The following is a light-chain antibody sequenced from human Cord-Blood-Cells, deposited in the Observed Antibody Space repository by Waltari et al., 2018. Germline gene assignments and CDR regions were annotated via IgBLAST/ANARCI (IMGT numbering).Light chain of an antibody. CDR2: DVI. Sequence: QSALTQPASVSGSPGQSITISCTGTSSDVVGYNYVSWYQPHPGKAPKLMIYDVIKRPSGVSNRFSGSKSGNTASLTISGLQAEDEADYYCSSYTSSSTFVCGTGTKVTVL. CDR1: SSDVVGYNY. CDR3: SSYTSSSTFV. V-gene: IGLV2-14*03. J-gene: IGLJ1*01.